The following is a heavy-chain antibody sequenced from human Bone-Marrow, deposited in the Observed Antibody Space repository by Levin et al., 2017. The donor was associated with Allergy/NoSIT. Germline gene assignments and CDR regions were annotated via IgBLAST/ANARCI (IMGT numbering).Heavy chain of an antibody. CDR3: ARFSCSSTSCYTGGYYYDYGMDV. Sequence: GESLKISCKASGYTFTSYDINWVRQATGQGLEWMGWMNPNSGNTGYAQKFQGRVTMTRNTSISTAYMELSSLRSEDTAVYYCARFSCSSTSCYTGGYYYDYGMDVWGQGTTVTVSS. CDR2: MNPNSGNT. D-gene: IGHD2-2*02. V-gene: IGHV1-8*01. J-gene: IGHJ6*02. CDR1: GYTFTSYD.